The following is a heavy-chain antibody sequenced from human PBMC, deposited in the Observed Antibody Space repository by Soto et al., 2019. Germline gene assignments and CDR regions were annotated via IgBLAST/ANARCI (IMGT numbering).Heavy chain of an antibody. CDR1: GYTFTIYG. CDR2: ISAYNGKT. V-gene: IGHV1-18*01. CDR3: AIGGDVNHYRGLDG. J-gene: IGHJ6*02. D-gene: IGHD5-12*01. Sequence: ASVKVSCKASGYTFTIYGISWVLQAPGQGLEWMGWISAYNGKTNYAQNVQGRVTMTTDTSTRTAYMDLRSLRSDDTAVYYCAIGGDVNHYRGLDGWGQGTTVTVAS.